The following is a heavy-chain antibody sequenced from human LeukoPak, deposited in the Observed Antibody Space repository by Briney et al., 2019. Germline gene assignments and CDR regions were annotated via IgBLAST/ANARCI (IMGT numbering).Heavy chain of an antibody. CDR1: GGSISSYY. J-gene: IGHJ4*02. V-gene: IGHV4-59*01. D-gene: IGHD3-22*01. CDR3: ARVIGYYYDSSGYYQSGYFDY. CDR2: IYYSGST. Sequence: PSETLSLTCTVSGGSISSYYWSWIRQPPGKGLEWIGYIYYSGSTNYNPSLKSRVTISVDTSKNQFSLKLSSVTAADTAVYYCARVIGYYYDSSGYYQSGYFDYWGQGTLVTVSS.